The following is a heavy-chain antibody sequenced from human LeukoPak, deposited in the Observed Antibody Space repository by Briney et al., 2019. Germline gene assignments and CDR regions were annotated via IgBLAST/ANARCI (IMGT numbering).Heavy chain of an antibody. CDR1: GGSFSGYY. J-gene: IGHJ4*02. V-gene: IGHV4-34*01. CDR2: INHSGST. D-gene: IGHD6-13*01. Sequence: SETLSLTCAVYGGSFSGYYWSWIRQPPGRGLEWIGEINHSGSTNYNPSLKSRVTISVDTSKNQFSLKLSSVTAADTAVYYCARGGIIAAFGYWGQGTLVTVSS. CDR3: ARGGIIAAFGY.